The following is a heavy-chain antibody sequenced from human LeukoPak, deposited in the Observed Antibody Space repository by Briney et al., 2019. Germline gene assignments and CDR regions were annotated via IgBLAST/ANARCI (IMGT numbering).Heavy chain of an antibody. J-gene: IGHJ4*02. Sequence: WGSLRLSCAASGFTFSSYAMSWVRQAPGKGLEWVSAISGSGGSTYYADSVKGRFTISRDNSKNTLYLQMNSLRAEDTAVYYCAKGLSYSKYYDFWSGSGTFDYWGQGTLVTVPS. V-gene: IGHV3-23*01. D-gene: IGHD3-3*01. CDR2: ISGSGGST. CDR3: AKGLSYSKYYDFWSGSGTFDY. CDR1: GFTFSSYA.